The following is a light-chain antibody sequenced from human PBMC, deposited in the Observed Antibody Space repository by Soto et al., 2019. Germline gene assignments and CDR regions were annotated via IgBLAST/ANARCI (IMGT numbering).Light chain of an antibody. CDR3: QSYDSSWEV. CDR1: SSNIGAGYD. Sequence: QPVLTQPPSVSGAPGQRVTISCTGSSSNIGAGYDVHWYQQLPGTAPKLLIYGNSNRPSGVPDRFSGSKSGTSASLAITGLQAEDEADYYCQSYDSSWEVFGGGTKLTVL. V-gene: IGLV1-40*01. J-gene: IGLJ2*01. CDR2: GNS.